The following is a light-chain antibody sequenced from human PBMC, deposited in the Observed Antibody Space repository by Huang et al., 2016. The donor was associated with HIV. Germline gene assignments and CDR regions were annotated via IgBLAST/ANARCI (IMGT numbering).Light chain of an antibody. CDR3: QQYDGWPRT. CDR1: QSVGSN. V-gene: IGKV3-15*01. Sequence: EIVMTQSPVTLSVSPGEGATLSCRASQSVGSNLAWYQQKPGQAPSRLMYDASTRATAIPARFSASGSWTEFTLTISSLQSEDFAVYYCQQYDGWPRTFGQGTKLEIK. CDR2: DAS. J-gene: IGKJ2*01.